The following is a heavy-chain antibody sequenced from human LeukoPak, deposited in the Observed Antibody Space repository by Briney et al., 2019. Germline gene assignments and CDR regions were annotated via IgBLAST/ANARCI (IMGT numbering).Heavy chain of an antibody. Sequence: SGPTLVNPTQTLTLTCTFSGFSLSTSGVGVGWIRQPPGKALDWLALIYWNDDKRYRSSLKSRLTITKDTSKNQVVLTMANMDPVDTATYYCAHPLEEQWLVAFDYWGQGILVTVSS. CDR1: GFSLSTSGVG. CDR2: IYWNDDK. V-gene: IGHV2-5*01. D-gene: IGHD6-19*01. J-gene: IGHJ4*02. CDR3: AHPLEEQWLVAFDY.